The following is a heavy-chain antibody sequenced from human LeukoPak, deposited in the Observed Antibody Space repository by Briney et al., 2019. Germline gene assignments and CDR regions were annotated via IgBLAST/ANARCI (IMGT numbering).Heavy chain of an antibody. J-gene: IGHJ4*02. CDR3: ARAHYGSGSYYLDY. CDR1: GGSISSYY. CDR2: IYYSGST. Sequence: SETLSLTCTVSGGSISSYYWSWIRQPPGKGLEWIGYIYYSGSTNYNPSLKSRVTISVGTSKNQFSLKLSSVTAADTAVYYCARAHYGSGSYYLDYWGQGTLVTVSS. V-gene: IGHV4-59*01. D-gene: IGHD3-10*01.